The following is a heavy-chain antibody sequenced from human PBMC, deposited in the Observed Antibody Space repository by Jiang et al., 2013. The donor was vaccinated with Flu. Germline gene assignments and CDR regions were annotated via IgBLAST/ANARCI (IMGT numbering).Heavy chain of an antibody. J-gene: IGHJ4*02. D-gene: IGHD4-17*01. CDR1: GGSLSRFG. V-gene: IGHV1-69*01. CDR3: ARFGGDYYFDY. Sequence: QLLESGAEVKKPGSSVKVSCTATGGSLSRFGIAWVRQALGQGLEWMGGIIPHSGTAYFAQKFQGRVTITADESTATAHMELSSLRPDDTAVYYCARFGGDYYFDYWGQGTLVTVAS. CDR2: IIPHSGTA.